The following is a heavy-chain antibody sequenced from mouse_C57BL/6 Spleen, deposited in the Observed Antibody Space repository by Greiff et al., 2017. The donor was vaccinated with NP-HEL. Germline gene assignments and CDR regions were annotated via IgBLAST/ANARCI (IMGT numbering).Heavy chain of an antibody. CDR3: AREEGYYYGSSLYYAMDY. J-gene: IGHJ4*01. Sequence: VQLQQSGAELARPGASVKLSCKASGYTFTSYGISWVKQRTGQGLEWIGEIYPRSGNTYYNEKFKGKATLTADKSSSTAYMELRSLTSEDSAVYFCAREEGYYYGSSLYYAMDYWGQGTSVTVSS. V-gene: IGHV1-81*01. D-gene: IGHD1-1*01. CDR2: IYPRSGNT. CDR1: GYTFTSYG.